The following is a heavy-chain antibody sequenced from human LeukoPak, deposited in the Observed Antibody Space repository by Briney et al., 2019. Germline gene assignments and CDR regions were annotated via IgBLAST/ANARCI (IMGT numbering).Heavy chain of an antibody. CDR2: INWNGGST. Sequence: GGSLLLSCAASGFPFSSYEMNWVRQAPGKGLEWVSGINWNGGSTGYADSVKGRFTISRDNAKNSLYLQMNSLRAEDTALYYCARDTIYTIFGVVIPPYYYMDVWGKGTTVTVSS. CDR1: GFPFSSYE. J-gene: IGHJ6*03. D-gene: IGHD3-3*01. CDR3: ARDTIYTIFGVVIPPYYYMDV. V-gene: IGHV3-20*04.